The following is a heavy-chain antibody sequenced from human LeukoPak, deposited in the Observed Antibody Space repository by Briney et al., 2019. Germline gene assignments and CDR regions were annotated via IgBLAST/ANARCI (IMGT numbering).Heavy chain of an antibody. D-gene: IGHD5-18*01. CDR1: GFTFSSYS. Sequence: GGSLRLSCAASGFTFSSYSMNWVRQAPGKGLEWVSYISSSSSTIYYADSVKGRFTISRDNAKNSLYLQMNSLRAEDTAVYYCARDSAFVDTAMEYWGQGTLVTVSS. CDR3: ARDSAFVDTAMEY. V-gene: IGHV3-48*04. J-gene: IGHJ4*02. CDR2: ISSSSSTI.